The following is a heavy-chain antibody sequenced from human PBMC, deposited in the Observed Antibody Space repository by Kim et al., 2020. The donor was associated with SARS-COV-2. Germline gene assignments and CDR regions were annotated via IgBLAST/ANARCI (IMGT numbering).Heavy chain of an antibody. Sequence: SETLSLTCAVNGGSFSGFYWAWIRQPPGKGLEWIGEINYRASTAYSPSLKSRVTISADMSKGHFSLKLTSVTAADTAVYYCARRNYSGSGRVSVGMDVWG. V-gene: IGHV4-34*01. CDR2: INYRAST. J-gene: IGHJ6*01. D-gene: IGHD3-10*01. CDR1: GGSFSGFY. CDR3: ARRNYSGSGRVSVGMDV.